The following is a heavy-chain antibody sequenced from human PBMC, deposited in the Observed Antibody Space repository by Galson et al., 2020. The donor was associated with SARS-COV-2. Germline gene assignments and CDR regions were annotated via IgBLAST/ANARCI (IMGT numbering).Heavy chain of an antibody. V-gene: IGHV5-51*01. CDR2: IYPGDSDT. CDR3: ARGGRNGIVVVPAAFYNWFDP. Sequence: GESLKISFKGSGYSFTSYWIGWVRQMPGKGLEWMGIIYPGDSDTRYSPSFQGQVTISADKSISTAYLQWSSLKASDTAMYYCARGGRNGIVVVPAAFYNWFDPWGQGTLVTVSS. D-gene: IGHD2-2*01. J-gene: IGHJ5*02. CDR1: GYSFTSYW.